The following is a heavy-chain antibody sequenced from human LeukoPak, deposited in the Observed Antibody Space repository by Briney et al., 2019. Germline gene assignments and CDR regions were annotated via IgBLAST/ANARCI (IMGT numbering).Heavy chain of an antibody. D-gene: IGHD3-10*01. CDR2: ISSSSSYI. J-gene: IGHJ4*02. CDR1: GFTFSSYS. CDR3: ARVVWFGETIDY. V-gene: IGHV3-21*01. Sequence: GGSLRLSCAASGFTFSSYSMNWVHQAPGKGLEWVSSISSSSSYIYYADSVKGRFTISRDNAKNSLYLQMNSLRAEDTAVYYCARVVWFGETIDYWGQGTLVTVSS.